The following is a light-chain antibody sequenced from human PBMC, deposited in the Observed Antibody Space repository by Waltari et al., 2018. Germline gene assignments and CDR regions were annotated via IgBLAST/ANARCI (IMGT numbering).Light chain of an antibody. CDR2: RNN. J-gene: IGLJ3*02. CDR1: SNNVGNQG. V-gene: IGLV10-54*01. Sequence: QAGLTQPPSVSKGLRQTATLTCTGNSNNVGNQGAAWLQHHQGHPPKRLSYRNNNRPSGISEGLSASRSGNTASLTITGLQPEDEADYYCSAWDSSLSAWVFGGGTKLTVL. CDR3: SAWDSSLSAWV.